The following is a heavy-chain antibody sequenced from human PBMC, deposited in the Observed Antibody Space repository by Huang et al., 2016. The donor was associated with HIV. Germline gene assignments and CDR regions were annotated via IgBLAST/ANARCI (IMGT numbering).Heavy chain of an antibody. Sequence: QVQLQESGPGLVKPSETLSLICTVSVGSISSHSWSWVRQPPGKGLDWVGTISYSGSTNYGPSLKSRVTKSVDTSKNHFSLKLNSLTSADTAVYYCGRKGGLGSFDYWGQGTLVTVSS. CDR1: VGSISSHS. D-gene: IGHD7-27*01. V-gene: IGHV4-59*11. J-gene: IGHJ4*02. CDR3: GRKGGLGSFDY. CDR2: ISYSGST.